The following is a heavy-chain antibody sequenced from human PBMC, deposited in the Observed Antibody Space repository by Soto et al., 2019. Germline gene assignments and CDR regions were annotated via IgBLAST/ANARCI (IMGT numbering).Heavy chain of an antibody. CDR2: SRNKGNNYTT. CDR3: ARGYDNTGYSFGGG. CDR1: GFTLSDHY. V-gene: IGHV3-72*01. Sequence: QLVESGGGLVQPGGSLRLSCAASGFTLSDHYLDWVRQAPGKGLEWVGRSRNKGNNYTTEYAASVKGRFTISREDSQSSLYLQMNSLKIEDTAIYHCARGYDNTGYSFGGGWGQGTLVTVSS. J-gene: IGHJ4*02. D-gene: IGHD3-22*01.